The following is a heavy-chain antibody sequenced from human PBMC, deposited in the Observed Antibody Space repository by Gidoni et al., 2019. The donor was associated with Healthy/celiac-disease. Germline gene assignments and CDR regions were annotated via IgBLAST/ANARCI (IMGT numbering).Heavy chain of an antibody. D-gene: IGHD3-10*01. Sequence: QVQLVESGGGVVQPGRSLRLSCAASGFTFSSYGMHWVRQAPGKGLEWVAVIWYDGSNKYYADSVKGRFTISRDNSKNTLYLQMNSLRAEDTAVYYCARDPPGSLRDYYFDYWGQGTLVTVSS. V-gene: IGHV3-33*01. CDR1: GFTFSSYG. CDR2: IWYDGSNK. CDR3: ARDPPGSLRDYYFDY. J-gene: IGHJ4*02.